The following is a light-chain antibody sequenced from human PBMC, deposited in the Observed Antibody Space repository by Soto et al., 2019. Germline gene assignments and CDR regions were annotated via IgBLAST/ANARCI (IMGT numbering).Light chain of an antibody. CDR2: GNS. J-gene: IGLJ3*02. Sequence: QSVLTQPPSVSGAPGQRVTISCTGSSSNIGAGYDVHWYQQLPGTAPKLLIYGNSNRPSGVPDRFSGSKSGTSASLAITGLQAEDEADYYCQSYDSSQSALFGVGTKVTVL. CDR1: SSNIGAGYD. CDR3: QSYDSSQSAL. V-gene: IGLV1-40*01.